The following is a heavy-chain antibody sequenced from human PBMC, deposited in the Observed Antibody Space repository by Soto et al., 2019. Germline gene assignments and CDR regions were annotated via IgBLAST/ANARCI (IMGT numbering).Heavy chain of an antibody. Sequence: PGGSLRLSCAASGFTFSGSAMHWVRQASGKGLEWVGRIRSKANSYATAYAASVKGRFTISRDDSKNTLYLQMNSLKTEDTAVYYCTTVGGHLVVGTDGPIDYWGPGTLVTVSS. D-gene: IGHD2-21*02. J-gene: IGHJ4*02. CDR2: IRSKANSYAT. CDR3: TTVGGHLVVGTDGPIDY. V-gene: IGHV3-73*01. CDR1: GFTFSGSA.